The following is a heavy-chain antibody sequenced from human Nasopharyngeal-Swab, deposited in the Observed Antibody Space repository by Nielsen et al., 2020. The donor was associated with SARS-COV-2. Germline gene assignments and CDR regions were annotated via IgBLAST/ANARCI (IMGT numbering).Heavy chain of an antibody. CDR3: TRCGGGCYSGRDY. CDR1: RLTFSDSA. CDR2: IRSKGNNYAT. J-gene: IGHJ4*02. D-gene: IGHD2-15*01. V-gene: IGHV3-73*01. Sequence: GGSLRLSCETSRLTFSDSAIHWVRQASGEGLAWVARIRSKGNNYATAYSASVKGRFIIFRDDPTNTAYLQMNSLKTEDTAMYYCTRCGGGCYSGRDYWGQGTLVTVSS.